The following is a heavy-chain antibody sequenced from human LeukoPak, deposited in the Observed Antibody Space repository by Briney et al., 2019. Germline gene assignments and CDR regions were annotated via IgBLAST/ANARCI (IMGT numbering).Heavy chain of an antibody. CDR3: SGGFG. V-gene: IGHV3-7*02. CDR1: EFAFRHYW. CDR2: IKQDGSEK. Sequence: GGSVTLSRVASEFAFRHYWMRWVRQAPARELEWVAKIKQDGSEKYYVDSVKGRFTIARDNAKNSLYLQVNSLRAEDTAVYYCSGGFGWGQGTMVTVSS. D-gene: IGHD2-8*02. J-gene: IGHJ3*01.